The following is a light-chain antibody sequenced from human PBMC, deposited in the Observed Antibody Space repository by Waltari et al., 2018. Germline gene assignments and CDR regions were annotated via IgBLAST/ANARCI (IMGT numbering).Light chain of an antibody. CDR1: QDIRNY. CDR2: DAS. CDR3: QQYKDLPRT. V-gene: IGKV1-33*01. Sequence: DIQMTQSPSSVSASVGDRVYIPCKASQDIRNYLRWYQQKPGKAPKLLIYDASNLETGVPSRFSGSASGTDFTFTISSLQPEDIGTYYCQQYKDLPRTFGQGTKVEFK. J-gene: IGKJ1*01.